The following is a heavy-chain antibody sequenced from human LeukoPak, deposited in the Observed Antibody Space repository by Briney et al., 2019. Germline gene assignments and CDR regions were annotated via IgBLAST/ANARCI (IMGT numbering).Heavy chain of an antibody. V-gene: IGHV3-11*01. CDR1: GFSVSSNY. Sequence: GGSLRLSCAASGFSVSSNYMSWIRQAPGKGLEWVSYISSSGSTIYYADSVKGRFTISRDNAKNSLYLQMNSLRAEDTAVYYCASELPSSSWYDYWGQGTLVTVSS. CDR3: ASELPSSSWYDY. J-gene: IGHJ4*02. D-gene: IGHD6-13*01. CDR2: ISSSGSTI.